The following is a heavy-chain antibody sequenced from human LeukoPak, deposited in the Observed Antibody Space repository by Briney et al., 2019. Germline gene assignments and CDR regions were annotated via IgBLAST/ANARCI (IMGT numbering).Heavy chain of an antibody. Sequence: GGSLRLSCAASGFTSSRYAMGRIRQAPGRGLEWVSAISDNSGRIYYADSVRGRFTISRDNSKSTLYLQMNSLGAEDTALYYCAKESDSSWQNWGQGTLVTVSS. CDR1: GFTSSRYA. D-gene: IGHD6-13*01. CDR3: AKESDSSWQN. V-gene: IGHV3-23*01. CDR2: ISDNSGRI. J-gene: IGHJ4*02.